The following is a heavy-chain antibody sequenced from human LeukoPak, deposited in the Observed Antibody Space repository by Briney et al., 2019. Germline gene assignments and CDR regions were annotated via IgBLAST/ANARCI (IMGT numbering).Heavy chain of an antibody. Sequence: SETLSLTCTVSGGSISSYYWSWIRQPPGKGLEWIGYIYYSGSTNYNPSLKSRVTISVDTSKNQFSLKLSSVTAADTAVYYCARAGVRFLEWYDYWGQGTLVTVSS. CDR1: GGSISSYY. V-gene: IGHV4-59*01. CDR2: IYYSGST. CDR3: ARAGVRFLEWYDY. D-gene: IGHD3-3*01. J-gene: IGHJ4*02.